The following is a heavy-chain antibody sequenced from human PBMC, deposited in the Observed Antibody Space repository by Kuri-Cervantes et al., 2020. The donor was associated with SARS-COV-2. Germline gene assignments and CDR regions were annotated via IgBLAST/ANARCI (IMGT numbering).Heavy chain of an antibody. CDR2: MKEDGNEK. D-gene: IGHD3/OR15-3a*01. J-gene: IGHJ4*02. CDR3: VGAYRQPWTIIFES. Sequence: GGSLRLSCEASGFTFSSYGMSWVRQAPGKGLEWVANMKEDGNEKNYVDSVKGRFTISRDFAKNSLSLQMSSLGVEDTALYYCVGAYRQPWTIIFESWGQGTQVTVSS. CDR1: GFTFSSYG. V-gene: IGHV3-7*04.